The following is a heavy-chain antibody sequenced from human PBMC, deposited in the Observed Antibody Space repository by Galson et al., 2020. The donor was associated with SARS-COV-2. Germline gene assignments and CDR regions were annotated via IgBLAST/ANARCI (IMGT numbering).Heavy chain of an antibody. CDR1: GFGLRPYS. D-gene: IGHD3-22*01. CDR3: ARGQVHDYDSRGYYPPYYYGMDV. V-gene: IGHV3-30-3*01. Sequence: GGPLRLSCAASGFGLRPYSMHWVRQAPGKGLESVADISYDGSNDNYADSVRGRFPTSRDNSKNTLYLQMNSLRAEDTAVYFCARGQVHDYDSRGYYPPYYYGMDVWGQGTTVTVSS. J-gene: IGHJ6*02. CDR2: ISYDGSND.